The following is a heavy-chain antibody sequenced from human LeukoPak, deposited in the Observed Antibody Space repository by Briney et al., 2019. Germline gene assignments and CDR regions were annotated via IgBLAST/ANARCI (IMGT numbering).Heavy chain of an antibody. CDR1: GGSISSYY. CDR3: ARSIVGATPYYFDY. J-gene: IGHJ4*02. Sequence: SETLSLTCTVSGGSISSYYWSWIRQPPGKGLEWIGYIYYSGSTNYNPSLKSRVTISVDTSKNQFSLKLSSVTAADTAVYYCARSIVGATPYYFDYWGQGTLVTVSS. V-gene: IGHV4-59*01. CDR2: IYYSGST. D-gene: IGHD1-26*01.